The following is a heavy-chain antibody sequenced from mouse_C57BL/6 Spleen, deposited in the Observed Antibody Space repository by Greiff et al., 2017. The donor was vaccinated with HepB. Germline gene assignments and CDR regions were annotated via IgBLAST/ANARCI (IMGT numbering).Heavy chain of an antibody. J-gene: IGHJ2*01. Sequence: EVQGVESGGDLVKPGGSLKLSCAASGFTFSSYGMSWVRQTPDKRLEWVATISSGGSYTYYPDSVKGRFTISRDNAKNTLYLQMSSLKSEDTAMYYCARQYDYFDYWGQGTTLTVSS. D-gene: IGHD2-3*01. CDR3: ARQYDYFDY. CDR2: ISSGGSYT. V-gene: IGHV5-6*01. CDR1: GFTFSSYG.